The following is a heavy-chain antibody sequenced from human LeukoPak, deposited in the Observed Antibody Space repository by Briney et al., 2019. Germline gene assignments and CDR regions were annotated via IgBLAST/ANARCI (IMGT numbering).Heavy chain of an antibody. CDR2: IKEDGIAK. V-gene: IGHV3-7*04. J-gene: IGHJ4*02. D-gene: IGHD3-3*01. CDR1: GFTFSKSW. Sequence: QPGGSLRLSCAASGFTFSKSWMSWLRQTPEKGLEWVANIKEDGIAKYYVDSVKGRFTISGDNAKNSLYLQMNSLRAEDTAVYYCAKDDEGYYWGQGILVTVSS. CDR3: AKDDEGYY.